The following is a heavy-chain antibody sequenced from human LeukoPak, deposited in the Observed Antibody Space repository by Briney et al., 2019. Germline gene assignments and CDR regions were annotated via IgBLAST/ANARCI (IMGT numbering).Heavy chain of an antibody. V-gene: IGHV3-23*01. CDR1: GFSFSSSA. J-gene: IGHJ2*01. Sequence: TGGSLRLSCAASGFSFSSSAMTWVRQAPGKGLEWVSGISGSGGSTYDADSVKGRLTTSRDNSKNTLDLQMNSLRVEDTAVYYCAKVTMVGWYFDLWGRGTLVTVSS. D-gene: IGHD4/OR15-4a*01. CDR3: AKVTMVGWYFDL. CDR2: ISGSGGST.